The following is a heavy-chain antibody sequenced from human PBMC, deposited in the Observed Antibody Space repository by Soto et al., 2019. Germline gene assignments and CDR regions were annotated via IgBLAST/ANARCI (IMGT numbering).Heavy chain of an antibody. D-gene: IGHD3-22*01. Sequence: LGESLKISCKGSGYSFTSYWISWVRQMPGKGLEWMGRIDPSDSYTNYSPSFQGHVTISADKSISTAYLQWSSLKASDTAMYYCASTYYYDSSSYYAFDIWGQGTMVTVSS. V-gene: IGHV5-10-1*01. J-gene: IGHJ3*02. CDR1: GYSFTSYW. CDR2: IDPSDSYT. CDR3: ASTYYYDSSSYYAFDI.